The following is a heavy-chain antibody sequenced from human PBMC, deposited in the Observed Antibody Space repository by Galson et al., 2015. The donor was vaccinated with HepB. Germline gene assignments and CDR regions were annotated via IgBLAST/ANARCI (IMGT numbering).Heavy chain of an antibody. D-gene: IGHD2-2*01. Sequence: ETLSLTCTVSGGSISSYYWSWIRQPPGKGLEWIGYIYYSGSTNYNPSLKSRVTISVDTSKNQFSLKLSSVTAADTAVYYCARVVVVPAAPLYYFDYWGQGTLVTVSS. V-gene: IGHV4-59*01. CDR1: GGSISSYY. CDR3: ARVVVVPAAPLYYFDY. J-gene: IGHJ4*02. CDR2: IYYSGST.